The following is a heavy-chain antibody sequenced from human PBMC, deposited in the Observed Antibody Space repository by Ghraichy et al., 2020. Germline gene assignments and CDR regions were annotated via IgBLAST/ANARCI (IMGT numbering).Heavy chain of an antibody. CDR3: ARGSMVRGVISES. CDR1: GFTFSSYW. J-gene: IGHJ4*02. V-gene: IGHV3-74*01. Sequence: LSLTCAASGFTFSSYWMHWVRQAPGKGLVWVSRINSDGSSTSYADSVKGRFPLSRDNAQNTLYLQMNSLRAEDTAVYYCARGSMVRGVISESWGQGTLVTVSS. CDR2: INSDGSST. D-gene: IGHD3-10*01.